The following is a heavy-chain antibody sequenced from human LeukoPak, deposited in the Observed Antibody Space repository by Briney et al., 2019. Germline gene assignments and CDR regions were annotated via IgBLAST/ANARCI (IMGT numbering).Heavy chain of an antibody. D-gene: IGHD6-19*01. CDR1: GGSISSYC. CDR3: AGGSGWPHFDY. CDR2: IYDSGST. Sequence: SETLSLTCTVSGGSISSYCWSWIRQPPGKGLEWIGYIYDSGSTNYNPSLKSRVTISVDTSKNQFSLNLSSVTAADTAVYYCAGGSGWPHFDYWGQGALVTVSS. J-gene: IGHJ4*02. V-gene: IGHV4-59*01.